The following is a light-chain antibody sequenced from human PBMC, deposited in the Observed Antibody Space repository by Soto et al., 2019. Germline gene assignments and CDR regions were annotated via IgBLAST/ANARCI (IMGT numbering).Light chain of an antibody. Sequence: EIVLTQSPGTLSLSPGEIATLSFSASQSVSSSFLAWHQQKSGQAPRLLIYGASSRATGIPDRFSGSGSGTDFTLTISRLEPEDFAVYYCQQYGSSRITFGQGTRLEIK. V-gene: IGKV3-20*01. CDR3: QQYGSSRIT. J-gene: IGKJ5*01. CDR1: QSVSSSF. CDR2: GAS.